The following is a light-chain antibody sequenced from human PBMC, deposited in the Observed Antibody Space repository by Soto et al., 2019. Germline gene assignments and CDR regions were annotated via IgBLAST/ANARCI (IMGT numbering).Light chain of an antibody. CDR1: ESVSRY. Sequence: EIVLTQSPATLSLSPGNRATLSCRASESVSRYLAWYQQKPGQAPRLLIYDASSRAAGIPSRFSGSGSGTDFTLTITSLGPEDFAVYYCHQRSDWPSTFGGGTKVEIK. CDR3: HQRSDWPST. J-gene: IGKJ4*01. CDR2: DAS. V-gene: IGKV3-11*01.